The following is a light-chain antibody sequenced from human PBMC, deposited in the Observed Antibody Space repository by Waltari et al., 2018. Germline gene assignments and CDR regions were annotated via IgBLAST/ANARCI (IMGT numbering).Light chain of an antibody. J-gene: IGLJ2*01. Sequence: YVLTQPPSASVAQGKTASITCGGKNIGAKSVTWYQQKPGQAPILLIYFDSDRPSGIPDRFSGSNSGHTATLTISRVEAGDEAAYYCQVWDTSADHLVVFGGGTNLTVV. CDR3: QVWDTSADHLVV. CDR2: FDS. V-gene: IGLV3-21*04. CDR1: NIGAKS.